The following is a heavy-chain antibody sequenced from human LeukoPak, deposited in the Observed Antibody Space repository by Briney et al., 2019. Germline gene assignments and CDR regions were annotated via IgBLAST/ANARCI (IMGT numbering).Heavy chain of an antibody. J-gene: IGHJ3*02. Sequence: GESLKISCKGSGYSFTSYWISWVRQMLGKGLEWMGRIDPSDSYTNYSPSFQGHVTISADKSISTAYLQWSSLKASDTAMYYCARHSIAAAGRDAFDIWGQGTMVTVSS. V-gene: IGHV5-10-1*01. CDR2: IDPSDSYT. D-gene: IGHD6-13*01. CDR1: GYSFTSYW. CDR3: ARHSIAAAGRDAFDI.